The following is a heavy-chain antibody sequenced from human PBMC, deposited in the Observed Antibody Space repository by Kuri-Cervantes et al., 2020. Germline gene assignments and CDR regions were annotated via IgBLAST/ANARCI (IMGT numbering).Heavy chain of an antibody. D-gene: IGHD2-15*01. CDR2: ISGSGGST. J-gene: IGHJ3*02. Sequence: GESLKISCAASGFTFSSYAMSWVRQAPGKGLEWVSAISGSGGSTYYADSVKGRFTISRDNSKNTLYLQMNSLRAEDTAVYYCANLRDIVVVVAAFDAFDIWGQGTMVTVSS. CDR3: ANLRDIVVVVAAFDAFDI. V-gene: IGHV3-23*01. CDR1: GFTFSSYA.